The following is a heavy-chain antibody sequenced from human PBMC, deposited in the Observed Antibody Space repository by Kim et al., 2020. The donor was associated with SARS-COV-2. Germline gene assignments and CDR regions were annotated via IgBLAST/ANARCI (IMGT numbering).Heavy chain of an antibody. J-gene: IGHJ3*02. CDR2: IYHSGST. Sequence: SETLSLTCAVSGGSISSSNWWSWVRQPPGKGLEWIGEIYHSGSTNYNPSLKSRVTISVDKSKNQFSLKLSSVTAADTAVYYCARVVYDILNAFDIWGQGTMVTVSS. CDR3: ARVVYDILNAFDI. V-gene: IGHV4-4*02. D-gene: IGHD3-9*01. CDR1: GGSISSSNW.